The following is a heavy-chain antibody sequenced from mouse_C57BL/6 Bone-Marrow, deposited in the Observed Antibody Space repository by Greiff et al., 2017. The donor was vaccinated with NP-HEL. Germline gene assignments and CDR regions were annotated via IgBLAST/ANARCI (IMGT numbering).Heavy chain of an antibody. CDR1: GYTFTDYY. CDR2: INPNNGGT. CDR3: ASYYGSRAFDY. D-gene: IGHD1-1*01. J-gene: IGHJ2*01. Sequence: LMEPGASVKISCKASGYTFTDYYMNWVKQSHGKSLEWIGDINPNNGGTSYNQKFKGKATLTVDKSSSTAYMELRSLTSEDSAVYYCASYYGSRAFDYWGQGTTLTVSS. V-gene: IGHV1-26*01.